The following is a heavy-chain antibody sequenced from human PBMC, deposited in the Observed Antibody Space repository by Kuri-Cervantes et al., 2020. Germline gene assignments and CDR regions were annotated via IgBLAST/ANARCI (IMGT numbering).Heavy chain of an antibody. J-gene: IGHJ4*02. Sequence: GGSLRLSCAASGFTFSSYGMHWVRQAPGKGLEWVAVISYDGSNKYYADSVKGRFTISRDNSKNTLYLQMNSLRAEDTAVYYCAREWSGYYDSSGYMAAYFDYWGQGTLVTVSS. D-gene: IGHD3-22*01. CDR1: GFTFSSYG. V-gene: IGHV3-30*03. CDR2: ISYDGSNK. CDR3: AREWSGYYDSSGYMAAYFDY.